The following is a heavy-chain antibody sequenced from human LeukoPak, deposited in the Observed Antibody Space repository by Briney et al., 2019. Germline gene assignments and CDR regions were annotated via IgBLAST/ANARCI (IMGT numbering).Heavy chain of an antibody. V-gene: IGHV4-59*01. D-gene: IGHD1-26*01. CDR3: ARGYLDWFDP. CDR1: GGSISIYF. J-gene: IGHJ5*02. CDR2: IYYSGST. Sequence: SETLSLTCTVSGGSISIYFWTWIRQPPGKGLEWIGYIYYSGSTSYNPSLKSRVTMSVDTSKNQFSLNLNSVTAADTAVYYCARGYLDWFDPWGQGTLVTVSS.